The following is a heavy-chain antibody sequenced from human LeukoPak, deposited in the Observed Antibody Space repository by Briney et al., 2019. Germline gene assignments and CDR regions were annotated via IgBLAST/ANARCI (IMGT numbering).Heavy chain of an antibody. CDR1: GCSFTSYW. CDR3: ARQLGYTPGYYYMDV. D-gene: IGHD5-18*01. CDR2: IFPGYFDT. V-gene: IGHV5-51*01. J-gene: IGHJ6*03. Sequence: GESLKISCKGSGCSFTSYWIGWVRQMPGKGLEGMGIIFPGYFDTSYSPSFHAQVTISADKSISTAYLQWSSLKASDTAMYYCARQLGYTPGYYYMDVWGKGTTVTVSS.